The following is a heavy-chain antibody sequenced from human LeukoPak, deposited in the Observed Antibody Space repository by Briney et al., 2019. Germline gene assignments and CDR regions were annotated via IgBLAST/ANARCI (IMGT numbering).Heavy chain of an antibody. CDR1: GFSIRDYY. J-gene: IGHJ5*02. CDR3: TTDYGDPT. CDR2: IKSKTDGGTT. Sequence: PGGSLRLSCAASGFSIRDYYMSWIRQAPGKGLEWVGRIKSKTDGGTTDYAAPVKGRFTISRDDSKNTLYLQMNSLKTEDTAVYYCTTDYGDPTWGQGTLVTVSS. V-gene: IGHV3-15*01. D-gene: IGHD4-17*01.